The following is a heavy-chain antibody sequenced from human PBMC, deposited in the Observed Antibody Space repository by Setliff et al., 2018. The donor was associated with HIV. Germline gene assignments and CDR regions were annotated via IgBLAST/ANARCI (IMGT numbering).Heavy chain of an antibody. D-gene: IGHD1-26*01. CDR3: ARWATTPTKGAFDI. V-gene: IGHV4-39*01. CDR2: IFYTGSA. Sequence: PSETLSLTCTVSGGSISNGYYYWVWIRQPPGKGLEWIGGIFYTGSAHYNPSLKSRVTISVDTSRNQFSMKLSSVTAADTTTYYCARWATTPTKGAFDIWGQGTVVTVSS. J-gene: IGHJ3*02. CDR1: GGSISNGYYY.